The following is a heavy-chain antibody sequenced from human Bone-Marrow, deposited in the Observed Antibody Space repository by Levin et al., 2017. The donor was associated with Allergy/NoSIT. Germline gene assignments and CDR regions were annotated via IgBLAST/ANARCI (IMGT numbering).Heavy chain of an antibody. J-gene: IGHJ4*02. CDR1: GFTFSSYA. D-gene: IGHD3-3*01. CDR3: AKVYDFWSGYPIDY. Sequence: GGSLRLSCAASGFTFSSYAMSWVRQAPGKGLEWVSAISGSGGSTYYADSVKGRFTISRDNSKNTLYLQMNSLRAEDTAVYYCAKVYDFWSGYPIDYWGQGTLVTVSS. CDR2: ISGSGGST. V-gene: IGHV3-23*01.